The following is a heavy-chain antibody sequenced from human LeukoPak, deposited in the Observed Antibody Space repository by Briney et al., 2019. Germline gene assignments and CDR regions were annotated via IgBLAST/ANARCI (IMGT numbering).Heavy chain of an antibody. Sequence: PSETLSLTCTVSGGSISSYYWSWIRQPAGKGLEWIGRIYTSGSTNYNPSLKSRVTMSVDTSKNQFSLKLSSVTAADTAVYYCARDPGIGSSWLDAFDIWGQGTMVTVSS. CDR3: ARDPGIGSSWLDAFDI. D-gene: IGHD6-13*01. V-gene: IGHV4-4*07. J-gene: IGHJ3*02. CDR2: IYTSGST. CDR1: GGSISSYY.